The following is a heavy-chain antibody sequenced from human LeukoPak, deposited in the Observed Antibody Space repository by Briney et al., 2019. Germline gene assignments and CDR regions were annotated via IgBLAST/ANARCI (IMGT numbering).Heavy chain of an antibody. CDR1: GGSITSGDYY. Sequence: SETLSLTCTVSGGSITSGDYYWSWIRQPPGKGLEWIGYMYYSGTINYNPSLKSRVTISVDTSKNQFSLKLSSVTAADTAMYYCARAWATDYFDYWGQGTLVTVSS. CDR3: ARAWATDYFDY. V-gene: IGHV4-61*08. CDR2: MYYSGTI. J-gene: IGHJ4*02.